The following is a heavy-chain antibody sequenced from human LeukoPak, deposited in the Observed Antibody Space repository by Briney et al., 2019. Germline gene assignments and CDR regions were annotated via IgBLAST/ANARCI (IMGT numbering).Heavy chain of an antibody. CDR3: ARGRGDDSSGYYYGPPDY. J-gene: IGHJ4*02. CDR1: GGSFSGYY. Sequence: PSETLSLTCAVYGGSFSGYYWSWIRQPPGKGLEWIGEINHSGSTNYNPSLKSRVTISVDTSKNQFSVKLSSVTAADTAVYYCARGRGDDSSGYYYGPPDYWGQGTLVTVSS. V-gene: IGHV4-34*01. CDR2: INHSGST. D-gene: IGHD3-22*01.